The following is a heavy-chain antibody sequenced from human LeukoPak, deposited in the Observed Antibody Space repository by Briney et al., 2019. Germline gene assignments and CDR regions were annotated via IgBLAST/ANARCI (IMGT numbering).Heavy chain of an antibody. CDR3: AKATSNFWSGPDV. J-gene: IGHJ6*04. D-gene: IGHD3-3*01. Sequence: QPGGSLRLSCAASGFTFSSYAMSWVRQAPGKGLEWVSAISGSGGSTYYADSVKGRFTISRDNSKNTLFLQVSSLRAEDTAVYYCAKATSNFWSGPDVWGKGTSVTVSS. CDR1: GFTFSSYA. CDR2: ISGSGGST. V-gene: IGHV3-23*01.